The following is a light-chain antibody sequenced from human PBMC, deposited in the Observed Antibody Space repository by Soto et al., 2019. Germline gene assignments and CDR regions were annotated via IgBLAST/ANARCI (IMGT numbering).Light chain of an antibody. J-gene: IGKJ2*01. CDR1: QSISSW. CDR3: QQYNS. V-gene: IGKV1-5*01. Sequence: DIQMTQSPSTLSASVGDRVTITCRASQSISSWLAWYQQKPGKAPKLLIYDASSLESGVPSRFSGSGSGTEFTLTISSLQPDDFATYYCQQYNSFGQGTKLGIK. CDR2: DAS.